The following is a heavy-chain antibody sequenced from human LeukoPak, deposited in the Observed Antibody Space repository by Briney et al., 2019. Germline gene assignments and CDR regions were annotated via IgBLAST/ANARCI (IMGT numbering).Heavy chain of an antibody. CDR3: ARGVGATTSDY. V-gene: IGHV3-21*01. D-gene: IGHD1-26*01. CDR1: GFTFSSYS. CDR2: ISSSSSYI. J-gene: IGHJ4*02. Sequence: PGGSLRLYCAASGFTFSSYSMNWVRQAPGKGLEWVSSISSSSSYIYYADSVKGRFTISRDNAKNSLYLQMNSLRAEDTAVYYCARGVGATTSDYWGQGTLVTVSS.